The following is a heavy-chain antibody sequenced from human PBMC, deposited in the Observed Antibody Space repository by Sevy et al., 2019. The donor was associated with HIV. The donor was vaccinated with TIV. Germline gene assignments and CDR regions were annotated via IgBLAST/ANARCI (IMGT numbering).Heavy chain of an antibody. CDR3: ARARRITMIVVVPDAFDI. D-gene: IGHD3-22*01. Sequence: SQTLSLTCAISGDSVSSNSAAWNWIRQSPSRGLEWLGRTYYRSKWYNDYAVSVKSRITINPDTSKNQFSLQLNSVTPEDTAVYYFARARRITMIVVVPDAFDIWGQGTMVTVSS. CDR1: GDSVSSNSAA. CDR2: TYYRSKWYN. V-gene: IGHV6-1*01. J-gene: IGHJ3*02.